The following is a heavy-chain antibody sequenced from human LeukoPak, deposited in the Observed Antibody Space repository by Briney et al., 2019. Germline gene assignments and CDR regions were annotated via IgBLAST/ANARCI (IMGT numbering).Heavy chain of an antibody. J-gene: IGHJ5*02. V-gene: IGHV4-34*01. Sequence: SETLSLTCVVYGGSFSGYYWSWIRQPPGKGLEWIGEINHSGSTNYNPSLKSRVTISVDTSKNQFSLKLSSVTAADTAVYYCARGHDYYDFWSGYLFDPWGQGTLVTVSS. CDR2: INHSGST. CDR3: ARGHDYYDFWSGYLFDP. D-gene: IGHD3-3*01. CDR1: GGSFSGYY.